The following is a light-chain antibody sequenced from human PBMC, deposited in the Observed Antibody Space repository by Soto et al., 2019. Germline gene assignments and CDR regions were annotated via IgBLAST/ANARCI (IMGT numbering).Light chain of an antibody. Sequence: EIVMTQSPATLSVSPGERTTLSCRASQSVGNNLAWYQQKPGQAPRLLIYGAYTRATGIPARFSGSGSGTDFTLTISRLEPEDYAVYYCQQYSSLWTFGQGTKVDIK. V-gene: IGKV3-15*01. CDR2: GAY. CDR1: QSVGNN. J-gene: IGKJ1*01. CDR3: QQYSSLWT.